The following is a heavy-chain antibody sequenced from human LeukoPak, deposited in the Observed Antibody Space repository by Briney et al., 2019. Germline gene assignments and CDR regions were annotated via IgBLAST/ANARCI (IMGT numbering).Heavy chain of an antibody. J-gene: IGHJ4*02. D-gene: IGHD3-10*01. Sequence: GASVKVSCKASGGTFSSYAISWVRQAPGQGLEWMGWISAYNGNTNYAQKLQGRVTMTTDTSTSTAYMELRSLRSDDTAVYYCAAEYVTMVRGVIQEIDYWGQGTLVTVSS. V-gene: IGHV1-18*01. CDR2: ISAYNGNT. CDR3: AAEYVTMVRGVIQEIDY. CDR1: GGTFSSYA.